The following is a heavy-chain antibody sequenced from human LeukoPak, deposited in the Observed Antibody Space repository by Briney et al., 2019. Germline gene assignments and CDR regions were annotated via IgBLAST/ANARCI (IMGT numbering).Heavy chain of an antibody. D-gene: IGHD3-16*01. CDR2: IYYGGST. CDR3: ARGRRSPYYMDV. CDR1: GGSISSTSYY. Sequence: SETLSLTCTVSGGSISSTSYYWGWIRQPPGKGLEWIGSIYYGGSTYYNPSLKSRVTISLDMSKNQFSLKLTSVTAADTAVYYYARGRRSPYYMDVWGKGTTVTVSS. V-gene: IGHV4-39*07. J-gene: IGHJ6*03.